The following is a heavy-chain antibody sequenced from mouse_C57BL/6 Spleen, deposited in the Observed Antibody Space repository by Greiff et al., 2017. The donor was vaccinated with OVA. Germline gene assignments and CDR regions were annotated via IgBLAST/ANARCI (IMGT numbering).Heavy chain of an antibody. CDR1: GYTFTSYW. Sequence: VQLQQSGAELVRPGTSVKLSCKASGYTFTSYWMHWVKQRPGQGLEWIGVIDPSDSYTNYNQKFKRKATLTVDTSSSTAYMQLSSLTSEDSAVYYCARPLRDAMDYWGQGTSVTVSS. V-gene: IGHV1-59*01. D-gene: IGHD1-3*01. CDR3: ARPLRDAMDY. J-gene: IGHJ4*01. CDR2: IDPSDSYT.